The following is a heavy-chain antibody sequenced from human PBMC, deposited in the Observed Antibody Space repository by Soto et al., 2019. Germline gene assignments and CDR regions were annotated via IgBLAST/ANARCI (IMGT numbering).Heavy chain of an antibody. CDR3: ATDSSSGYYYGMDV. D-gene: IGHD6-6*01. J-gene: IGHJ6*02. Sequence: SVKVSCKASGGTFSSYAISWVRHAPGQGLEWMGGIIPIFGTANYAQKFQGRVTITADESTSTAYMELSSLRSEDTAVYYCATDSSSGYYYGMDVWGQGTTVTVS. CDR1: GGTFSSYA. V-gene: IGHV1-69*13. CDR2: IIPIFGTA.